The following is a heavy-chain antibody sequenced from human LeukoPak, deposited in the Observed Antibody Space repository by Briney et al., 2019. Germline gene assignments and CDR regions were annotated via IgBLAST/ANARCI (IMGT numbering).Heavy chain of an antibody. Sequence: SVNVSCKASAGTFSSYAISWVRQAPGQGLEWMGRIIPILGIANYAQKFQGRVTITADKSTSTAYMELSSLRSEDTAVYYCARGIGYCSSTSCHDYWGQGTLVTVSS. J-gene: IGHJ4*02. CDR2: IIPILGIA. CDR1: AGTFSSYA. V-gene: IGHV1-69*04. CDR3: ARGIGYCSSTSCHDY. D-gene: IGHD2-2*01.